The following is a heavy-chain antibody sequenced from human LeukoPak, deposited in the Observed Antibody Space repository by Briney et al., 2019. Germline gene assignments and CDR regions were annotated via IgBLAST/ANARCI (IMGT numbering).Heavy chain of an antibody. Sequence: PGGSLRLSCAASGFTFSSYRMHWVRQAPGKGLVWVSRIDSDGSSTADADSVRGRFTISRDNAKNTVYLQMNSLRVEDTAVYYCARGGRAVAGIVHWGQGTLVTVSS. D-gene: IGHD6-19*01. CDR1: GFTFSSYR. CDR3: ARGGRAVAGIVH. V-gene: IGHV3-74*01. J-gene: IGHJ4*02. CDR2: IDSDGSST.